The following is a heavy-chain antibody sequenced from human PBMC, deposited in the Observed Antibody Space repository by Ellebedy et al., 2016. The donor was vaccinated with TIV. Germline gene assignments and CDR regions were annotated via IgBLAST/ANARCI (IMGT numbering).Heavy chain of an antibody. CDR3: ARHPTRGHLDI. D-gene: IGHD1-1*01. CDR1: GYTFTGYY. CDR2: INPNPSSGAT. J-gene: IGHJ3*02. Sequence: AASVKVSCKASGYTFTGYYLHWVRQAPGQGLEWMGWINPNPSSGATKYAQKFQGRVTMTRDASINTAYMELTSLSSDDTAIYYCARHPTRGHLDIWGQGTVVTVSS. V-gene: IGHV1-2*02.